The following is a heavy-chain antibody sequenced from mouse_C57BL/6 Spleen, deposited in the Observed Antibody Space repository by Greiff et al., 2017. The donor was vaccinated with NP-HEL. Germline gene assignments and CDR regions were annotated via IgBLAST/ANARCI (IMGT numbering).Heavy chain of an antibody. CDR2: IDPETGGT. CDR3: TRRTVHYFDY. V-gene: IGHV1-15*01. Sequence: QVQLQQSGAELVRPGASVTLSCKASGYTFTDYEMHWVKQTPVHGLEWIGAIDPETGGTAYNQKFKGKAILTADKSSSTAYMERRSLTSEDSAVYDCTRRTVHYFDYWGQGTTLTVSS. D-gene: IGHD1-1*01. CDR1: GYTFTDYE. J-gene: IGHJ2*01.